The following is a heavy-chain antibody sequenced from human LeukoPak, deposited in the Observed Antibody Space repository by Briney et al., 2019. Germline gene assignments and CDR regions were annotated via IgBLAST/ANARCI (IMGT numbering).Heavy chain of an antibody. CDR1: DDSFSSHY. CDR2: ISYIGTT. Sequence: SETLSLTCAVSDDSFSSHYWTWIRQPPGRGLEGIGYISYIGTTNYNPSLKSRVTISIDTSKNQFSLKLSSVTAADTAVYYCARDLVTVTKGFDIWGQGTMVSVSS. CDR3: ARDLVTVTKGFDI. V-gene: IGHV4-59*11. J-gene: IGHJ3*02. D-gene: IGHD4-17*01.